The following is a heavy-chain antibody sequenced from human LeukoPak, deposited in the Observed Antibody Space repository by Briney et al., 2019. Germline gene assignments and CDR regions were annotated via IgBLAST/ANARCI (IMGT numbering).Heavy chain of an antibody. D-gene: IGHD6-19*01. CDR3: AKLRGWYYFDY. CDR1: GITLSNYG. Sequence: GGSLRLSCTVSGITLSNYGMSWVRQAPGKGLEWVAGISDSGGRTNYADSVKGRFTISRDNPKNTQYLQMNSLRAEDTAVYFCAKLRGWYYFDYWGQGTLVTVSS. J-gene: IGHJ4*02. V-gene: IGHV3-23*01. CDR2: ISDSGGRT.